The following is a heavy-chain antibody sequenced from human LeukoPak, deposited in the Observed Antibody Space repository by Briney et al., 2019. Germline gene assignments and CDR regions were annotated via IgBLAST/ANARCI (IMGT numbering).Heavy chain of an antibody. CDR3: GRRKGIAVAGDAFDI. V-gene: IGHV5-51*01. J-gene: IGHJ3*02. D-gene: IGHD6-19*01. CDR1: GYNFTSFW. Sequence: GESLKISCKGSGYNFTSFWIGWVRQMPGKGLEWMGIIYPGDSDTRYSPSFQGQVTISADKSISTAYLQWSSLKASDTAMYYCGRRKGIAVAGDAFDIWGQGTMVTVSS. CDR2: IYPGDSDT.